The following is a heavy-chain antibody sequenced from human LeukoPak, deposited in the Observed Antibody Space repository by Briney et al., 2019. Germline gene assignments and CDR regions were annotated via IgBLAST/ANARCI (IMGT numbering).Heavy chain of an antibody. Sequence: GGSLRLSCAASGVTFSSYSRNGGRETPGEGLEWGSSISSSSSYIYYADSVKGGFTISSDNAKTSLYLQMNSLSAEATAVYYCARGAPWAFDIWGQGTMVTVSS. CDR1: GVTFSSYS. CDR3: ARGAPWAFDI. V-gene: IGHV3-21*01. J-gene: IGHJ3*02. CDR2: ISSSSSYI.